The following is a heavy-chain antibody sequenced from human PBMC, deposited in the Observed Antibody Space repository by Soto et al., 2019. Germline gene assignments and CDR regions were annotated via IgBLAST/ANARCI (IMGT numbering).Heavy chain of an antibody. CDR3: ARGERELLRFPFDY. D-gene: IGHD1-26*01. CDR1: GVTFSSYS. Sequence: GGSLRLSCAASGVTFSSYSMNWVRQAPGKGLEWVSSISSSSSYIYYADSVKGRFTISRDNAKNSLYLQMNSLRAEDTAVYYCARGERELLRFPFDYWGQGTLVTVSS. V-gene: IGHV3-21*01. J-gene: IGHJ4*02. CDR2: ISSSSSYI.